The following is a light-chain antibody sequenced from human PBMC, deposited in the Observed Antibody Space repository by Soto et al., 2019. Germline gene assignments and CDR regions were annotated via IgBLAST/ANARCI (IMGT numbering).Light chain of an antibody. CDR1: QTANNN. J-gene: IGKJ1*01. V-gene: IGKV3-15*01. CDR2: GAS. CDR3: QQYNNWPRT. Sequence: EIVMTQSPATLSVSPGERATLSCRASQTANNNLAWYQQRPGQAPRLLIYGASSRATGIPVRFSGSGSGTEFTLTISSLQSEDFAVYYCQQYNNWPRTFGQGTKVEIK.